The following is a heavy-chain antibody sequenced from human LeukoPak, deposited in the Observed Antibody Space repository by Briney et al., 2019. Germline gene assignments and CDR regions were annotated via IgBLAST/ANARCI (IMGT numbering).Heavy chain of an antibody. CDR2: IIPILGIA. Sequence: SVKVSCKASGGTFTSYAISWVRQAPGQGLEWMGRIIPILGIANYAQKFQGRVTITADKSTSTAYMELSSLRSDDTAVYYCAGIAAAGGDYWGQGTLVTVSS. D-gene: IGHD6-13*01. J-gene: IGHJ4*02. CDR3: AGIAAAGGDY. V-gene: IGHV1-69*04. CDR1: GGTFTSYA.